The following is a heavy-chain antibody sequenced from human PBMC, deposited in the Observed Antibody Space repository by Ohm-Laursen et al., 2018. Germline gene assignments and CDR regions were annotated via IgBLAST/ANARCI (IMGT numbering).Heavy chain of an antibody. Sequence: SDTLSLTCSVSGGSISSYYWSWIRQPPGKGLEWIGYIYYSGSTNYNPSLKSRVTISVDTSKNQFSLKLSSVTAADTAVYYCASEGRGRFDHWGQGTLVTVSS. CDR1: GGSISSYY. J-gene: IGHJ4*02. CDR2: IYYSGST. D-gene: IGHD3-10*01. CDR3: ASEGRGRFDH. V-gene: IGHV4-59*07.